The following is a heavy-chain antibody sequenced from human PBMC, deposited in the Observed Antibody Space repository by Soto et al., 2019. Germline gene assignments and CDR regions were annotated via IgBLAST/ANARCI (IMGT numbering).Heavy chain of an antibody. J-gene: IGHJ4*02. Sequence: QVQLQQWGAGLLKPSETLSLTCAVYGGSFSGHYWSWIRQSPGKGLEWIGEINHSGITNNNPSLKSRVTILVDTSKNQFSLKLSCVTAADAAVYYCARRPGSESQMLDFWGQGTLVTVSS. CDR1: GGSFSGHY. V-gene: IGHV4-34*01. CDR3: ARRPGSESQMLDF. D-gene: IGHD3-10*01. CDR2: INHSGIT.